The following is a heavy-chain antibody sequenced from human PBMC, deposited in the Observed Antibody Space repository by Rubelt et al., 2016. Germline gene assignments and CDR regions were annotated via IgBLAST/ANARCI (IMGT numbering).Heavy chain of an antibody. V-gene: IGHV1-18*01. D-gene: IGHD3-10*01. J-gene: IGHJ5*02. CDR2: ISAYNGNT. CDR1: GYTFISYG. Sequence: QVQLVQSGAEVKKPGASVKVSCKASGYTFISYGISWVRQAPGQGLEWMGWISAYNGNTNYAQKLQGRVTMTRDTPTSTAGMELRSRRSDDPAVYYCARCYGSGSYGNWFDPWGQGTLVTVSS. CDR3: ARCYGSGSYGNWFDP.